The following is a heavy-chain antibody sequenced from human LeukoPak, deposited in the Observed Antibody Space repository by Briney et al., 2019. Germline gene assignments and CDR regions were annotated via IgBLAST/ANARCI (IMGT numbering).Heavy chain of an antibody. Sequence: GGSLRLSCAASGFTFDDYTMHWVRQAPGKGLEWVSLISWDGGSTYYADSVKGRFTISRDNSKNSLYLQMNSLRTEDTALYYCAKDMGAKDGMDVWGQGTTVTVSS. V-gene: IGHV3-43*01. CDR3: AKDMGAKDGMDV. CDR1: GFTFDDYT. J-gene: IGHJ6*02. CDR2: ISWDGGST. D-gene: IGHD3-16*01.